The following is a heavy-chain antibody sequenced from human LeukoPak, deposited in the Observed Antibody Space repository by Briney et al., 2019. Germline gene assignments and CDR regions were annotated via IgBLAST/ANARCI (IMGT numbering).Heavy chain of an antibody. Sequence: SGTLSLTCTVPGGSISSSSYYWGWIRQPPGKGLEWIGSIYYSGSTYYNPSLKSRVTISVDTSKNQFSLKLSSVTAADTAVYYCASTTTADTRWGQGTLVTVSS. V-gene: IGHV4-39*01. CDR2: IYYSGST. J-gene: IGHJ4*02. CDR1: GGSISSSSYY. D-gene: IGHD1-26*01. CDR3: ASTTTADTR.